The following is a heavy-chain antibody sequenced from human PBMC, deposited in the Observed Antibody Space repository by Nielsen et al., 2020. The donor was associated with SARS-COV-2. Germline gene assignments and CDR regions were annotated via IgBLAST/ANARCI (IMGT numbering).Heavy chain of an antibody. D-gene: IGHD6-13*01. CDR1: GGSFSGYY. Sequence: SETLSLTCAVYGGSFSGYYWSWIRQPPGKGLEWIGEINHSGSTNYNPSLKSRVTISVDTSKNQFSLKLSSVTAADTAVYYCARVGGESSWYPAYYYYYGMDVWGQGTTVTVSS. CDR3: ARVGGESSWYPAYYYYYGMDV. V-gene: IGHV4-34*01. J-gene: IGHJ6*02. CDR2: INHSGST.